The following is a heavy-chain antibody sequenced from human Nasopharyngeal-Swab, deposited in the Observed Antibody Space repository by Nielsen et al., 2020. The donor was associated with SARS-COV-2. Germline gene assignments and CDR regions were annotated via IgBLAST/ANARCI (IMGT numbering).Heavy chain of an antibody. Sequence: GESLKISCAASGFTFSSYSMNWVRQAPGKGLEWVSSISSSSSYIYYADSVKGRFTISRDNAKNSLYLQMNSLRAEDTAVYYCARGTSIAAAGPTAGYYGMDVWGQGTTVTVSS. V-gene: IGHV3-21*01. CDR1: GFTFSSYS. D-gene: IGHD6-13*01. J-gene: IGHJ6*02. CDR2: ISSSSSYI. CDR3: ARGTSIAAAGPTAGYYGMDV.